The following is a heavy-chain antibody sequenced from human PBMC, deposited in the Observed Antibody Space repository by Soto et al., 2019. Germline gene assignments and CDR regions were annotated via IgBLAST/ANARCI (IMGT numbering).Heavy chain of an antibody. Sequence: PVGSLRLSCAASGFTFSSYAMSWVRQAPGKGLEWVSAISGSGGSTYYADSVKGRFTISRDNSKNTLYLQMNSLRAEDTAVYYCAKVALVSMYDYVWGSYRSTFDYWGQGTLVTVSS. CDR3: AKVALVSMYDYVWGSYRSTFDY. D-gene: IGHD3-16*02. CDR2: ISGSGGST. J-gene: IGHJ4*02. CDR1: GFTFSSYA. V-gene: IGHV3-23*01.